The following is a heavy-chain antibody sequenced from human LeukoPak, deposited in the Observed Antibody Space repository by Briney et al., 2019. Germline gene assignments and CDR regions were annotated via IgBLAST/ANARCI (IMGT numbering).Heavy chain of an antibody. J-gene: IGHJ4*02. CDR1: GFTFSSYA. D-gene: IGHD6-19*01. CDR2: ISGSGGCT. CDR3: AKDVSRGWYPDY. V-gene: IGHV3-23*01. Sequence: TGGSLRLSCAASGFTFSSYAMSWVRQAPGKGLEWVSAISGSGGCTYYADSVKGRFTISRDNSKNTLYLQMNSLRAEDTAVYYCAKDVSRGWYPDYWGQGTLVTVSS.